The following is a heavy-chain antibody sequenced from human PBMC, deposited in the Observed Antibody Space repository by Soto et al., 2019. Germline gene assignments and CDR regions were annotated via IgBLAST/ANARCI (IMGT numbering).Heavy chain of an antibody. Sequence: EVQLLESGGGLVQPGGSLRLSCAASGFTFINYALSWVRQAPGRGLEWVSAISGSGGCTYYADSVRGRFTISRDNSNNTLYVQMNSLRAEDTALYYCAKGGQTGPRPSFDYWGQGTLVTDSS. V-gene: IGHV3-23*01. CDR2: ISGSGGCT. D-gene: IGHD3-10*01. J-gene: IGHJ4*02. CDR3: AKGGQTGPRPSFDY. CDR1: GFTFINYA.